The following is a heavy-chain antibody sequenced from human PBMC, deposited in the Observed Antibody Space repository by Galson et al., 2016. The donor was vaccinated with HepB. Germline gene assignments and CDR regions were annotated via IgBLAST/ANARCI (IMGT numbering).Heavy chain of an antibody. CDR1: GFTFSGYG. V-gene: IGHV3-33*01. CDR3: ARGATRGSGPDAFDI. J-gene: IGHJ3*02. Sequence: SLRLSCAASGFTFSGYGMHWVRQAPGKGLELVAVIWYDGSKKFFADSVKGRFTISRDNSKNTLFLQMNSLRPEDTAVYFWARGATRGSGPDAFDIWGQGTMVAVSS. CDR2: IWYDGSKK. D-gene: IGHD3-10*01.